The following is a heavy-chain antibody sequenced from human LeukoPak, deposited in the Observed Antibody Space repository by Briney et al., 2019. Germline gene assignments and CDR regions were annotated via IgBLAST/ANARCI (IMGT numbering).Heavy chain of an antibody. CDR2: IISHGGST. J-gene: IGHJ6*03. D-gene: IGHD3-3*01. CDR1: GFTFGSHA. V-gene: IGHV3-64*02. CDR3: ARITMGATSANFYYYFLDA. Sequence: TGGSLRLSCEASGFTFGSHAMYWVRQAPGKGLEYVSAIISHGGSTHYADSVKGRFTVSRDNSKNTLYLQMDSLRAEDMAVYYCARITMGATSANFYYYFLDAWGKGTTVTVSS.